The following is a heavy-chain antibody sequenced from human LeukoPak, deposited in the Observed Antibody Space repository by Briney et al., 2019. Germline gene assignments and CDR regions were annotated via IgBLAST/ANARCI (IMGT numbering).Heavy chain of an antibody. Sequence: PSETLSLTCAVYGGSFSGYYWSWIRQPPGKGLEWIGEVNHSGSTNYNPSLKSRVTISVDTSKNQISLKLSSVTAADTAVYYCARTSGRWLVHHYWGQGTLVTVSS. CDR3: ARTSGRWLVHHY. V-gene: IGHV4-34*01. CDR2: VNHSGST. D-gene: IGHD6-19*01. CDR1: GGSFSGYY. J-gene: IGHJ4*02.